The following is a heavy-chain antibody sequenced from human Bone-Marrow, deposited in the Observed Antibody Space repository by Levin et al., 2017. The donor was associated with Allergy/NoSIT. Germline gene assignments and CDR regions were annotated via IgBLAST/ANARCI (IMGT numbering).Heavy chain of an antibody. CDR1: GFTVSSNY. CDR3: ARTYYYGSGSYYNAYSPRSPGQSLGFDY. Sequence: GGSLRLSCAASGFTVSSNYMSWVRQAPGKGLEWVSVIYSGGSTYYADSVKGRFTISRDNSKNTLYLQMNSLRAEDTAVYYCARTYYYGSGSYYNAYSPRSPGQSLGFDYWGQGTLVTVSS. D-gene: IGHD3-10*01. V-gene: IGHV3-53*01. CDR2: IYSGGST. J-gene: IGHJ4*02.